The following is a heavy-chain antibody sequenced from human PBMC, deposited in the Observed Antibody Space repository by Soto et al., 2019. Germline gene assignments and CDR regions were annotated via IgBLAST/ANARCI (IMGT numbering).Heavy chain of an antibody. CDR1: GFTLSSYS. Sequence: EVQLVESGGGLVQPGGSLRLSCAASGFTLSSYSMHWVRQAPGKGLEWVSYISGSGGTIYYADSVKGRFTISRDNAKNSLSVQMHSLRDEETAGDFGASDTGLRSSGWSDCFDFWGQGTRVTVSS. D-gene: IGHD6-19*01. CDR2: ISGSGGTI. J-gene: IGHJ4*02. CDR3: ASDTGLRSSGWSDCFDF. V-gene: IGHV3-48*02.